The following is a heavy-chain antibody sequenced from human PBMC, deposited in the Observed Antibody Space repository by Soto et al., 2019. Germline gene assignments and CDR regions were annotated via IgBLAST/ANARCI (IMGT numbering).Heavy chain of an antibody. CDR3: ARDRIAAANEYFQH. CDR2: IKQDGSEK. J-gene: IGHJ1*01. D-gene: IGHD6-13*01. CDR1: GFTFSSYW. V-gene: IGHV3-7*05. Sequence: VQLVESGGGLVQPGGSLRLSCAASGFTFSSYWMSWVRQAPGKGLEWVANIKQDGSEKYYVDSVKGRFTISRDNAKNSLYLQMNSLRAEDTAVYYCARDRIAAANEYFQHWGQGTLVTVSS.